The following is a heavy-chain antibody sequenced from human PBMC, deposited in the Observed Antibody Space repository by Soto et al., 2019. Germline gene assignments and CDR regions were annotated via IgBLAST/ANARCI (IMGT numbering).Heavy chain of an antibody. V-gene: IGHV1-18*01. CDR2: ISGYNGNT. Sequence: ASVKVSCKASGYTFTSYGISWVRQAPGQGLEWMGWISGYNGNTNYAQKLQGRVTMTTDTSTSTAYMELRSLRSDDTAVYYCARARIVGADNDAFDIWGQGTMVTVSS. CDR1: GYTFTSYG. D-gene: IGHD1-26*01. J-gene: IGHJ3*02. CDR3: ARARIVGADNDAFDI.